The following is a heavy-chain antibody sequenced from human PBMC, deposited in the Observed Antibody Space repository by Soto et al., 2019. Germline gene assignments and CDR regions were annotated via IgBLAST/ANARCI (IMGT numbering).Heavy chain of an antibody. D-gene: IGHD1-26*01. V-gene: IGHV3-23*01. CDR3: AKDKGSSGSYGSPPKRPFDY. J-gene: IGHJ4*02. CDR2: ISGSGGST. CDR1: GFTFSSYA. Sequence: EVQLLESGGGLVQPGGSLRLSCAASGFTFSSYAMSWVRQAPGKGLEWVSAISGSGGSTYYADSVKGRFTISRDNSKNTLYLQMNSLRAEDTAVYYCAKDKGSSGSYGSPPKRPFDYWGQGTLVTVSS.